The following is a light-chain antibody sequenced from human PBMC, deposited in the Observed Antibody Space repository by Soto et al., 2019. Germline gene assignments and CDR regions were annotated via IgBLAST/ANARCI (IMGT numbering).Light chain of an antibody. CDR1: SSDVGGYNY. CDR2: DVS. Sequence: QSALTQPRSVSGSPGQSVTISCTGTSSDVGGYNYVSWYQQHPGKAPKLMIYDVSKRPSGVPDRFSGSKSGNTASLTISGLQAKDEADYYCCSYAGSYTVVFGGGTKLPVL. J-gene: IGLJ2*01. CDR3: CSYAGSYTVV. V-gene: IGLV2-11*01.